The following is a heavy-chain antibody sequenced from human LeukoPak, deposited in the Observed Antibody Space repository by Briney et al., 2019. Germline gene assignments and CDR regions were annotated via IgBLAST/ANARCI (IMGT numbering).Heavy chain of an antibody. D-gene: IGHD2-2*01. CDR2: IYYSGST. Sequence: SETLSLTCTVSGGSISSGDYYWSWIRQPRGKGLEWIGYIYYSGSTYYNPSLKSRVTISVDTSKDQFSLKLSSVTAADTAVYYCARYCSSTSCYPMGRAAFDIWGQGTMVTVSS. V-gene: IGHV4-30-4*08. J-gene: IGHJ3*02. CDR1: GGSISSGDYY. CDR3: ARYCSSTSCYPMGRAAFDI.